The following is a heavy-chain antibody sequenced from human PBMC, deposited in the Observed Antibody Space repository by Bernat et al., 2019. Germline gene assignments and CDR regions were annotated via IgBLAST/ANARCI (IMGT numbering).Heavy chain of an antibody. D-gene: IGHD4-17*01. CDR3: AREGDYGDYFDY. CDR1: GGSISSGGYS. CDR2: IYHSGST. J-gene: IGHJ4*02. Sequence: QLQLQESGSGLVKPSQTLSLTCAVSGGSISSGGYSWSWIRQPPGKGLEWIGYIYHSGSTYYNPSLKSRVTISVDRSKNQFSLKLSSVTAADTAMYYCAREGDYGDYFDYWGQGTLVTVSS. V-gene: IGHV4-30-2*01.